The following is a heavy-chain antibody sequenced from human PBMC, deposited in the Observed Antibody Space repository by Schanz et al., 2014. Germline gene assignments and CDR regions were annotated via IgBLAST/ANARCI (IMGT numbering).Heavy chain of an antibody. J-gene: IGHJ4*02. D-gene: IGHD3-22*01. CDR2: ISYHGSER. Sequence: QVQLVESGGGLVKPGGSLRLSCAASGFIFNDYYMNWIRQAPGKGLEWVAVISYHGSERYYADSVKGRFTISRDNSKNTLYLQMNSLRTEDTAVYFCAKSYDTSGYSGFDYWGQGTLVTVSS. CDR3: AKSYDTSGYSGFDY. CDR1: GFIFNDYY. V-gene: IGHV3-30*18.